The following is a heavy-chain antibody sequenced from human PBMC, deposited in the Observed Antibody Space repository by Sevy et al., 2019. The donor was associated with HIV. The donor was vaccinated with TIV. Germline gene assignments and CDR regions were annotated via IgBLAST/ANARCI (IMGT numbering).Heavy chain of an antibody. CDR2: IYHSGST. CDR3: ARGVGGYCSSTSCHVDY. CDR1: GGSISSNNW. D-gene: IGHD2-2*03. Sequence: SETLSLTCAVSGGSISSNNWWNRVRQTPGKGLEWIREIYHSGSTNRNPSLKSRVTISVDKSKNQFSLKLSSVTAADTAVYYCARGVGGYCSSTSCHVDYWGQGTLVTVSS. J-gene: IGHJ4*01. V-gene: IGHV4-4*02.